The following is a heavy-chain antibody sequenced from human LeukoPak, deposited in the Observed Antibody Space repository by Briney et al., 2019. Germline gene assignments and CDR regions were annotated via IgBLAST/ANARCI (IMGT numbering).Heavy chain of an antibody. CDR3: AADRGRGGGLELDY. Sequence: SVKVSCKASGFTFTSSAMQWVRQARGQRPEWIGWIVVGSGNTNYAQKFQERVTITRDKSTSTAYMELSSLRSEDTAVYYCAADRGRGGGLELDYWGQGTLVTVSS. D-gene: IGHD1-7*01. J-gene: IGHJ4*02. CDR1: GFTFTSSA. CDR2: IVVGSGNT. V-gene: IGHV1-58*02.